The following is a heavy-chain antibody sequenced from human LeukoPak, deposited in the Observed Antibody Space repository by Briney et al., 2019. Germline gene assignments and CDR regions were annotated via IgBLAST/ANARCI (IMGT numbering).Heavy chain of an antibody. Sequence: ASVKVSCKASGYTFTGYYMHWVRQAPGQGLEWMVWINPNSGGTNYAQKFQGRVTMTRDTSISTAYMELSRLRSDDTAVYYCARAGNWNDGSGWFDPWGQGTLVTVSS. CDR3: ARAGNWNDGSGWFDP. CDR1: GYTFTGYY. D-gene: IGHD1-1*01. J-gene: IGHJ5*02. CDR2: INPNSGGT. V-gene: IGHV1-2*02.